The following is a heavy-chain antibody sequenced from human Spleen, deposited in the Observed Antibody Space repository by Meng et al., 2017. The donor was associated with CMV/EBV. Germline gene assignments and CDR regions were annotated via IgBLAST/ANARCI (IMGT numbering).Heavy chain of an antibody. CDR3: ARDDSSGYYPDY. V-gene: IGHV3-11*04. CDR2: ISSSGSIT. J-gene: IGHJ4*02. CDR1: GFTFSDYY. D-gene: IGHD3-22*01. Sequence: GESLKISCAASGFTFSDYYMTWIRQAPGKGLEWVSYISSSGSITKYLDSVKGRFTISRDNAKNSLFLQMNSLRVEDTAVYYCARDDSSGYYPDYWGQGTLVTVSS.